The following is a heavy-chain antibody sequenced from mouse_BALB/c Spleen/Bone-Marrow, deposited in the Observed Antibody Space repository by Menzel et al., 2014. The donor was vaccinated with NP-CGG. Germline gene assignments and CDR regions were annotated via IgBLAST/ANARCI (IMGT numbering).Heavy chain of an antibody. CDR2: ISTYSGDA. Sequence: QVQLQQSGAELVRPGVSVKFSCKGSGYTVTDYAIHWVKQSHAKSLEWIGVISTYSGDARYNQKFKDKATMTVDKSSRTAYMELARLTSEDSAIYYCVTPPGGNSGYWYFDVWGAGTTVTDSS. J-gene: IGHJ1*01. CDR1: GYTVTDYA. V-gene: IGHV1-67*01. CDR3: VTPPGGNSGYWYFDV. D-gene: IGHD2-1*01.